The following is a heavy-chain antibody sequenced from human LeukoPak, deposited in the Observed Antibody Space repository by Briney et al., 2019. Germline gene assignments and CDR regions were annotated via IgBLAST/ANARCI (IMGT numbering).Heavy chain of an antibody. CDR3: ARGYGLDIVATTIDY. D-gene: IGHD5-12*01. CDR2: IWYDGSNK. CDR1: GFTFSSYG. Sequence: PGRSLILSCAASGFTFSSYGMHWVRQAPGKGLEWVAVIWYDGSNKYYADSVKGRFTISRDNSKNTLYLQMNSLRAEDTAVYYCARGYGLDIVATTIDYWGQGTLVTVSS. V-gene: IGHV3-33*01. J-gene: IGHJ4*02.